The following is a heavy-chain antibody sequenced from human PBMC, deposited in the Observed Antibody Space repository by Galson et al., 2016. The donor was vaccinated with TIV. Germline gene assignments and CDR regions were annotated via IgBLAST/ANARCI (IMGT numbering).Heavy chain of an antibody. CDR2: IYESGTT. J-gene: IGHJ6*02. D-gene: IGHD4-17*01. Sequence: ETLSLTCVVSGFSIKSGYFWGWIRQPPGKGLQWIGSIYESGTTYSNPSLKSRLTMSVDTSKNQFSLKLSSVTAADTAVYCCIREGSTVTMHHYFGMDVWGQGTSVTVSS. CDR1: GFSIKSGYF. V-gene: IGHV4-38-2*02. CDR3: IREGSTVTMHHYFGMDV.